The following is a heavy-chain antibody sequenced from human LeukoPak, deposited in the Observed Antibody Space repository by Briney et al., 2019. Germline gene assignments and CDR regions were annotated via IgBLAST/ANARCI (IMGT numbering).Heavy chain of an antibody. J-gene: IGHJ6*03. D-gene: IGHD3-3*01. Sequence: PGGSLRLSCAASGITFNNYWMSWVRQAPGKGLEWVSVIYSGGSTYYADSVKGRFTISRDNSKNTLYLQMNSLRAEDTAVYYCARSTFLPYEYYYMDVWGKGTTVTISS. CDR2: IYSGGST. CDR1: GITFNNYW. V-gene: IGHV3-66*01. CDR3: ARSTFLPYEYYYMDV.